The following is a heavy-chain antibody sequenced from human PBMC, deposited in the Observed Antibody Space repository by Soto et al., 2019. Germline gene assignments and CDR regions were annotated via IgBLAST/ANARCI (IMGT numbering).Heavy chain of an antibody. J-gene: IGHJ4*02. Sequence: QVQLQESGPGLVKPSGTLSLTCAVSGGSISSTNWWTWVRQPPGKGLEWIGEIYHTGSTNYNPSLESRVTMSSAKSRTHFSRNLSYVTAADTAVHYCARRDTSSWYQLDYWGQGTLVTVSS. D-gene: IGHD6-13*01. CDR2: IYHTGST. CDR1: GGSISSTNW. V-gene: IGHV4-4*02. CDR3: ARRDTSSWYQLDY.